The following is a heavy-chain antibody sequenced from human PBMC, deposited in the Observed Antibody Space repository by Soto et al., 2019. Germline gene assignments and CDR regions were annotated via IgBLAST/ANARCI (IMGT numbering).Heavy chain of an antibody. CDR3: ARVRTGYFDY. J-gene: IGHJ4*02. CDR1: GGAINDHY. Sequence: SETLSLTCTLSGGAINDHYWSFIRQPPGKGLEWIGYIYYNGNTNYNPSLESRVTISVDRSRNQFSLRLTSLTAADTAVYYCARVRTGYFDYWGRGALV. CDR2: IYYNGNT. D-gene: IGHD3-9*01. V-gene: IGHV4-59*11.